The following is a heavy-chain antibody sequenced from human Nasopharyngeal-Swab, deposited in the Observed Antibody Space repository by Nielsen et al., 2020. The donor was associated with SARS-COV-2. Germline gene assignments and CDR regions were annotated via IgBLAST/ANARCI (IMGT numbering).Heavy chain of an antibody. CDR2: ITSSSSTR. J-gene: IGHJ4*02. Sequence: GESLKISCAASGFAFSDYSMDWVRQAPGKGLEWVSYITSSSSTRYYADSVKGRFTVSRDNAKNSLYLQMSSLRDEDTAVYYCARAPDSSTYGLRYWGLGTLVTVSS. CDR3: ARAPDSSTYGLRY. D-gene: IGHD3-10*01. V-gene: IGHV3-48*02. CDR1: GFAFSDYS.